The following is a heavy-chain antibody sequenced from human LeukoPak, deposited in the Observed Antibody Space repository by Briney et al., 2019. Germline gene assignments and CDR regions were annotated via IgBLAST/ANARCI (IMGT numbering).Heavy chain of an antibody. CDR3: ARDGYCTNGVCYPHGMDV. CDR2: ISSSSYI. V-gene: IGHV3-21*01. CDR1: GFTFSSYS. J-gene: IGHJ6*02. Sequence: GGSLRLSCAASGFTFSSYSMNWVRQAPGKGLEWVSSISSSSYIYYADSVKGRFTISRDNAKNSLYLQMNSLRAEDTAVYYCARDGYCTNGVCYPHGMDVWGQGTTVTVSS. D-gene: IGHD2-8*01.